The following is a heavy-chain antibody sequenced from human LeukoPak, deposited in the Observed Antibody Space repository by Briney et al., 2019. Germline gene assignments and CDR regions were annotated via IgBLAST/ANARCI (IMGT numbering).Heavy chain of an antibody. CDR2: ISYSADI. CDR3: ARERHGHPFDS. J-gene: IGHJ4*02. V-gene: IGHV4-59*01. Sequence: SETLSLTCTVSGGSITSDYWTWLRHPPGKGLEGIGYISYSADINYNPSLKSRLSISSDTSKNQFSLSLSSVTAADTAVYYCARERHGHPFDSWGQGALVTVSS. CDR1: GGSITSDY.